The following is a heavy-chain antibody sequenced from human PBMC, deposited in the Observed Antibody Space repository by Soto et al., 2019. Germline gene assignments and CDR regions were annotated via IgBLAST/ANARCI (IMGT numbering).Heavy chain of an antibody. Sequence: ASVKVSCKASGYTFTGYQMHWVRQAPGQGLEWMGWINPNSGGTNYAQKFQGRVTMTRDTSINTGYMELSRLRSDDTAMYYCAVDPNWEWGYSWGPGTLVTVSS. V-gene: IGHV1-2*02. J-gene: IGHJ4*02. CDR3: AVDPNWEWGYS. CDR1: GYTFTGYQ. CDR2: INPNSGGT. D-gene: IGHD1-1*01.